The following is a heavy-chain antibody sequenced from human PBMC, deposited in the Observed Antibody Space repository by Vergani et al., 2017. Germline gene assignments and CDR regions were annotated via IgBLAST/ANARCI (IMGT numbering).Heavy chain of an antibody. V-gene: IGHV4-34*01. J-gene: IGHJ4*02. Sequence: QVQLQQWGAGLLKPSETLSLTCAVYGGSFSGYYWSWIRQPPGKGLEWIGEINHSGSTNYNPSLKSRVTISVDTSKNQFSLKLSSVTAADTAVYYCARGRHYYFDYWGQGTLVTVSS. CDR3: ARGRHYYFDY. CDR1: GGSFSGYY. CDR2: INHSGST.